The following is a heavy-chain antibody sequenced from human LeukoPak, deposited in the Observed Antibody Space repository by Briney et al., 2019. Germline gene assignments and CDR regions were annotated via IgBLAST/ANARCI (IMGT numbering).Heavy chain of an antibody. Sequence: VASVKVSFKASGYTFTIYDINWVRQATGQGLEWMGWMNPNSGNTGYAQKFQGRVTMTRNTSISTAYMELSSLRSEDTAVYYCARGTSNCSSTSCYYAFDIWGQGTMVTVSS. J-gene: IGHJ3*02. CDR1: GYTFTIYD. V-gene: IGHV1-8*01. CDR2: MNPNSGNT. D-gene: IGHD2-2*01. CDR3: ARGTSNCSSTSCYYAFDI.